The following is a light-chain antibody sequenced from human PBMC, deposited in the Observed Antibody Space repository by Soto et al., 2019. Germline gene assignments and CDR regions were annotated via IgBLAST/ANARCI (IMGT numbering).Light chain of an antibody. CDR2: EVS. Sequence: QSALTQPPSVSGSPGQSVTISCSGTSGDVGGYNYVSWYQQHPGTAPKLVIYEVSERPSAVPDRFSGSKSGNTASLTVSGLQADDEADYYCSSYAGNNIVDFGGGTKLTVL. CDR3: SSYAGNNIVD. V-gene: IGLV2-8*01. CDR1: SGDVGGYNY. J-gene: IGLJ2*01.